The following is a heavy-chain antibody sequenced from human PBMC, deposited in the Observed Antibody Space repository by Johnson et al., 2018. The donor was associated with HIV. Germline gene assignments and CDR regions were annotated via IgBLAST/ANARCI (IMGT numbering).Heavy chain of an antibody. Sequence: QMQLVESGGGVVQPGRSLRLSCAASGFTFSSYAMHWVRQAPGKGLEWVAFIRYDGINKYYADSVKGRFTISRDNSKNTLYLQMNSLRVEDTALYYCAKAIWGGGNLGMGAFDIWGQGTMVTVSS. CDR1: GFTFSSYA. D-gene: IGHD4-23*01. V-gene: IGHV3-30*02. CDR2: IRYDGINK. CDR3: AKAIWGGGNLGMGAFDI. J-gene: IGHJ3*02.